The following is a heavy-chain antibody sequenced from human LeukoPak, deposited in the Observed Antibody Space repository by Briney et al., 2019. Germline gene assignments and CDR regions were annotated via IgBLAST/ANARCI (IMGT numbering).Heavy chain of an antibody. J-gene: IGHJ4*02. D-gene: IGHD6-13*01. CDR2: VDYSGNT. CDR3: ATSAGPVFLPRFYFKD. Sequence: SETLSLTCTVSGGSITNSAYYWGWIRQTPGKGLEWIGSVDYSGNTYYNPSLKSRVSTSVDMSKNQFSLKLNSVTAADTAVYYCATSAGPVFLPRFYFKDWGQGTLVTVSS. V-gene: IGHV4-39*01. CDR1: GGSITNSAYY.